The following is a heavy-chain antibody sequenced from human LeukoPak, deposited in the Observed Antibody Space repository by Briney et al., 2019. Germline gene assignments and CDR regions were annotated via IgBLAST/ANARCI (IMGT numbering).Heavy chain of an antibody. CDR1: GGSFSGYY. CDR3: ARIKTPGYCSSTSCESSYFDY. Sequence: SETLSLTCAVYGGSFSGYYWSWIRQPPGKGLEWIGEINHSGSTNYNPSLKSRVTISVDTSKNQFSLKLSSVTAADTAVYYCARIKTPGYCSSTSCESSYFDYWGQGTLVTVSS. J-gene: IGHJ4*02. CDR2: INHSGST. D-gene: IGHD2-2*01. V-gene: IGHV4-34*01.